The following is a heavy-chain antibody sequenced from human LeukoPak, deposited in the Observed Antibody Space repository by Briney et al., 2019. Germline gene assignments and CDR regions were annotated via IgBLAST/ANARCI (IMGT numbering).Heavy chain of an antibody. CDR3: ATGGLIKNTFMIRGVKPLDS. D-gene: IGHD3-10*01. CDR1: GYSLTQLS. CDR2: FDREDDGT. J-gene: IGHJ4*02. Sequence: VASVKVSCKISGYSLTQLSLHWVRQAPGKGLEWMGGFDREDDGTMYAQTLRGRVIMTEDTSTDTAYMELSSLRSDDTAIYYCATGGLIKNTFMIRGVKPLDSWGQGTLVVVPS. V-gene: IGHV1-24*01.